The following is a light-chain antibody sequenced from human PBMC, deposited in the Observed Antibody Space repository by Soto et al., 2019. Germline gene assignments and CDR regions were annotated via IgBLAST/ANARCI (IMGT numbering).Light chain of an antibody. CDR2: DAS. Sequence: DIQMTQSPSTLSASVGDRVTITCRASQSLNSLLAWYQQKPGRAPKLLIYDASTLESGVPSRFSGSGSGTEFTLTISSLQPDDFATYYCQQYNSYWTFGQGTKVDIK. CDR1: QSLNSL. J-gene: IGKJ1*01. CDR3: QQYNSYWT. V-gene: IGKV1-5*01.